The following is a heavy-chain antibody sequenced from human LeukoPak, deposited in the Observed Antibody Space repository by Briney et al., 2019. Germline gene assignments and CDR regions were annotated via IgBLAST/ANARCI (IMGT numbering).Heavy chain of an antibody. Sequence: SGGSLRLSCATSGFTVSTNYMSWVRQAPGKGLEWVSVIYSGGSTYYADSVKGRFSISRDNSQNTVYLQMNSLRTEDTAVYYCARVDLQWLAFYYWGQGTLVTVSS. CDR2: IYSGGST. V-gene: IGHV3-53*01. J-gene: IGHJ4*02. D-gene: IGHD6-19*01. CDR1: GFTVSTNY. CDR3: ARVDLQWLAFYY.